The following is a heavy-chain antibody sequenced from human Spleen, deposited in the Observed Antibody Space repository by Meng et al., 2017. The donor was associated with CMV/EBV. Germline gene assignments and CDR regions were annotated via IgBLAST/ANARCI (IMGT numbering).Heavy chain of an antibody. V-gene: IGHV3-38-3*01. Sequence: GGSLRLSCAASGFTVSSNEMSWVRQAPGKGLEWVSSISGGSTYYADSRKGRFTISRDNSKNTLHLQMNSLRAEDTAVYYCARVGYSGSYGLWGQGTLVTVSS. J-gene: IGHJ4*02. CDR3: ARVGYSGSYGL. D-gene: IGHD1-26*01. CDR2: ISGGST. CDR1: GFTVSSNE.